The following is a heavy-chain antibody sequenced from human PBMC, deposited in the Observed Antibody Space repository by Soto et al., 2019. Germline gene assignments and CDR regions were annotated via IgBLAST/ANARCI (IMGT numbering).Heavy chain of an antibody. CDR1: GFTFSSYG. CDR2: ISYDGSNK. V-gene: IGHV3-30*18. Sequence: QVQLVESGGGVVQPGRSLRLSCAASGFTFSSYGMHWVRQAPGKGLEWAAVISYDGSNKYYADSVKGRFTISRDNADNTLYLKMHRLTAEGTAVYYCAKDYCRSMTMIVVACNGMGVSGQGTTVIVSS. J-gene: IGHJ6*02. D-gene: IGHD3-22*01. CDR3: AKDYCRSMTMIVVACNGMGV.